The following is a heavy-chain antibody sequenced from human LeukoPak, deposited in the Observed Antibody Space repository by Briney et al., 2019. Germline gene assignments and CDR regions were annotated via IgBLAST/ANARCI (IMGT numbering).Heavy chain of an antibody. J-gene: IGHJ4*02. Sequence: SETLSLTCAVSGGSISSYYWSWIRQPPGKGLEWIGFIYYSGSTNYNPSLKSRVTISVDTSKNQFSLKLSSVTAADTAVYYCASKPGDYYDSSGYYYNWGQGTLVTVSS. CDR3: ASKPGDYYDSSGYYYN. CDR2: IYYSGST. CDR1: GGSISSYY. V-gene: IGHV4-59*08. D-gene: IGHD3-22*01.